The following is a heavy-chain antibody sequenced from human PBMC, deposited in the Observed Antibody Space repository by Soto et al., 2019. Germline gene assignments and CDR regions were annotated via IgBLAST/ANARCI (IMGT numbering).Heavy chain of an antibody. D-gene: IGHD3-3*01. V-gene: IGHV4-59*13. CDR1: GDSMSPFY. CDR3: ARGVYDYWSGYYAGSGLDV. J-gene: IGHJ6*02. Sequence: QEPLQESGPGLVKPSATLSLTCTVSGDSMSPFYWNWIRQSPGKGLEWIGYIYYSGNTNYNPSLTSRVAISVDTSKNQFYLKLSSVTAADTAVYYCARGVYDYWSGYYAGSGLDVWGQGTTVTVSS. CDR2: IYYSGNT.